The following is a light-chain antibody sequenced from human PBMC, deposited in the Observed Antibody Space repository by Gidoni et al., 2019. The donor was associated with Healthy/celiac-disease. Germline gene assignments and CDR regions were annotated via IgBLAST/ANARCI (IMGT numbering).Light chain of an antibody. J-gene: IGKJ1*01. CDR2: GAS. CDR1: QRVSSSF. CDR3: QQYGSSPCT. V-gene: IGKV3-20*01. Sequence: EIVLTQSPGTLSVSPGERATLSCRASQRVSSSFLAWYQQKPGQAPRLLIYGASSRATGIPDRFSGSGSGTDFILTISRLEPEDFGVYYCQQYGSSPCTFGQGTKVEIK.